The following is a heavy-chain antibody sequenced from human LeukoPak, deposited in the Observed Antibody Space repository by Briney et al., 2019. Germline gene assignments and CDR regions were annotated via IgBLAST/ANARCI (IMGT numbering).Heavy chain of an antibody. CDR2: IIPIFGTA. J-gene: IGHJ5*02. CDR1: GGTFSSYA. CDR3: ARDLLGLGLAAAGTENWFDP. D-gene: IGHD6-13*01. V-gene: IGHV1-69*05. Sequence: SVKVSCKASGGTFSSYATSWVRQAPGQGLEWMGRIIPIFGTANYARKFQGRVTITTDESTSTDYMELSSLRSEDTAVYYCARDLLGLGLAAAGTENWFDPWGQGTLVTVSS.